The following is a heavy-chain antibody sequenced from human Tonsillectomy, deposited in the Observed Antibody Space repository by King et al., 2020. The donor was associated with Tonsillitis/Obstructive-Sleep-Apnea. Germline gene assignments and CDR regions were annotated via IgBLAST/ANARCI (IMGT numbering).Heavy chain of an antibody. V-gene: IGHV3-74*01. CDR2: IISDGSDT. CDR1: GFTFSSYW. J-gene: IGHJ4*02. CDR3: ARGVAYDRRGYYDHYFEY. D-gene: IGHD3-22*01. Sequence: DVQLVESGGGLVQPGGSLRLSCAASGFTFSSYWMHWVRQAPGKGLVWVSRIISDGSDTIYADSVKGRSTISRDNAKNTLYLQMNSLRAEDTAVYYCARGVAYDRRGYYDHYFEYWGQGTLVTVSS.